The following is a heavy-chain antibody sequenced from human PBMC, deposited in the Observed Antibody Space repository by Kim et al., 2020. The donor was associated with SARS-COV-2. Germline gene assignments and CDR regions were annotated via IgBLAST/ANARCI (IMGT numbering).Heavy chain of an antibody. J-gene: IGHJ6*02. CDR1: GGSISSYY. D-gene: IGHD5-12*01. CDR2: IYYSGST. Sequence: SETLSLTCTVSGGSISSYYWSWIRQPPGKGLEWIGYIYYSGSTNYNPSLKSRVTISVDTSKNQFSLKLSSVTAADTAVYYCARDHIVAKHGSIYYYYYGMDVWGQGTTVTVSS. V-gene: IGHV4-59*01. CDR3: ARDHIVAKHGSIYYYYYGMDV.